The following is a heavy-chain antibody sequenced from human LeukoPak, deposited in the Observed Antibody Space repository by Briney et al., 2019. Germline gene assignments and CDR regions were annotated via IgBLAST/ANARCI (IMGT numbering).Heavy chain of an antibody. J-gene: IGHJ3*02. CDR3: TRPGTTGAFDI. Sequence: TGGSLRLSCAASGFTFSGSAMHWVRQASGKGLEWVGRIRSKANSYATAYAASVKGRFTISRDDSKNTAYLQMNSLKTEDTAMYYCTRPGTTGAFDIWGQGTMVTVSS. CDR1: GFTFSGSA. V-gene: IGHV3-73*01. CDR2: IRSKANSYAT. D-gene: IGHD1-7*01.